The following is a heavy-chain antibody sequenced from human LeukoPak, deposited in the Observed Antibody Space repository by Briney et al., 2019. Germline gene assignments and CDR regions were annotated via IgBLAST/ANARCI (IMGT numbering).Heavy chain of an antibody. J-gene: IGHJ6*02. CDR2: IWYDGSNK. Sequence: GRSLRLSCAASGFTLSSYGMHWVRQAPGKGLEWVAIIWYDGSNKYYADSVKGRFTISRDNSKNTLYLQMNSLRAEDTAVYYCARGRSQSYYGMDVWGQGTTVTVSS. CDR1: GFTLSSYG. V-gene: IGHV3-33*01. CDR3: ARGRSQSYYGMDV.